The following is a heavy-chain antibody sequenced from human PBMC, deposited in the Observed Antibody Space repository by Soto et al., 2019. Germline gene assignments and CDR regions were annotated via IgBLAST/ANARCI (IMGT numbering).Heavy chain of an antibody. CDR1: GLTFSNYA. V-gene: IGHV3-23*01. D-gene: IGHD1-7*01. Sequence: GGSLRLSCATSGLTFSNYAMSWVRQAPGGGLEWVSSMSGSSSTTYYADSVRGRFTISRDRSKNTLYLQMSSLRAEDTALYYCAKNQERELPRVIDFWGQGTLVTVSS. CDR2: MSGSSSTT. CDR3: AKNQERELPRVIDF. J-gene: IGHJ4*02.